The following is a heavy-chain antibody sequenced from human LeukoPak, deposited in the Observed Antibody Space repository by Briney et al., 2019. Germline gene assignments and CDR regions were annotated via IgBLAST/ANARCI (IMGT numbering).Heavy chain of an antibody. J-gene: IGHJ4*02. V-gene: IGHV1-69*02. CDR3: ARAGRAAGNIWDDY. Sequence: SVKVSCKASGGTFSSYTISWVRQAPGQGLEWMGRIIPILGIANYAQKFQGRVTITADKSTSTAYMELSSLRSEDTAVYYCARAGRAAGNIWDDYWGQGTLVTVSS. D-gene: IGHD6-13*01. CDR2: IIPILGIA. CDR1: GGTFSSYT.